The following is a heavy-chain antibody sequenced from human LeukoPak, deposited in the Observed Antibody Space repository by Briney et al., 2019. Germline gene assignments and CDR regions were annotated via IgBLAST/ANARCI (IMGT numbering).Heavy chain of an antibody. CDR2: INWNGGST. CDR1: GFTFDDDG. V-gene: IGHV3-20*04. D-gene: IGHD6-6*01. J-gene: IGHJ6*03. CDR3: ARLGPRPRGFYYYYVDV. Sequence: GGSLRLSCAASGFTFDDDGMSWVRQAPGKGLEWVSGINWNGGSTGYADSVKGRFTISRDNAENSLYLQMNSLRVEDTALYYCARLGPRPRGFYYYYVDVCGKGTTVTVSS.